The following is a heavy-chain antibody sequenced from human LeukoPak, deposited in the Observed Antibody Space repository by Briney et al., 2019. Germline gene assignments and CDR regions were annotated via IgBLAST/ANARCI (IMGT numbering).Heavy chain of an antibody. D-gene: IGHD3-22*01. CDR1: GGSFSGYY. Sequence: SETLSLTCAVYGGSFSGYYWSWIRQPPGKGLEWIGEINHSGSTNYNPSLKSRVTISVDTSKNQFSLKLSSVTAADTAVYYCARVSGYYFDYWGQGLLVTVSS. V-gene: IGHV4-34*01. CDR2: INHSGST. CDR3: ARVSGYYFDY. J-gene: IGHJ4*02.